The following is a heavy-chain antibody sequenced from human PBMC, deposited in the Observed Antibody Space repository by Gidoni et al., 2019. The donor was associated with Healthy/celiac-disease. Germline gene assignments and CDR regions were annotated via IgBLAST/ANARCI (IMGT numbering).Heavy chain of an antibody. D-gene: IGHD3-10*01. CDR2: ISSSSSYI. CDR3: ARAPMAGSGSWGFDY. Sequence: EVQLVESGGGLVKPGGSLRLSCAASGFTFSSYSMNWVRQAPGTGREWCSSISSSSSYIYYADSVKCRFTISRDNAKNSLYLQMNSLRAEDTAVYYCARAPMAGSGSWGFDYWGQGTLVTVSS. V-gene: IGHV3-21*01. J-gene: IGHJ4*02. CDR1: GFTFSSYS.